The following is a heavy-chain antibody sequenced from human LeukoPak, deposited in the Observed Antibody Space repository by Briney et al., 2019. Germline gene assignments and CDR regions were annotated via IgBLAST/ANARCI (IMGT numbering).Heavy chain of an antibody. Sequence: GGSLRLSCAASGFTFDDYAMHWVRQAPGKGLEWVSGISWNSGSIGYADSVKGRFTISRDNAKNSLYLQMNSLRAEDTAVYYCARCSGGSCYLVYWGQGTLVTVSS. CDR1: GFTFDDYA. CDR3: ARCSGGSCYLVY. D-gene: IGHD2-15*01. V-gene: IGHV3-9*01. CDR2: ISWNSGSI. J-gene: IGHJ4*02.